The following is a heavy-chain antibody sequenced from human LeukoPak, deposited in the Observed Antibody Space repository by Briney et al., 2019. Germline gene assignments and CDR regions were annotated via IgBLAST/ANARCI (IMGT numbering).Heavy chain of an antibody. D-gene: IGHD3-10*01. CDR2: INGDESGK. CDR1: GFTFSSYE. Sequence: PGGYLRLSCAASGFTFSSYEMNWVRQAPGKGLVWVSRINGDESGKSYADSVKGRFTSSRDNAKKTLFLQMNSLRAEDTAVYYCATESYGSGIYYFDNWGQGTLVTVSS. CDR3: ATESYGSGIYYFDN. V-gene: IGHV3-74*03. J-gene: IGHJ4*02.